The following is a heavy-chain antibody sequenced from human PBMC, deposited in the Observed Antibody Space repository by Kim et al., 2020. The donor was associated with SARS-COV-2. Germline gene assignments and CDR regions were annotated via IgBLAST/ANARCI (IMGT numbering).Heavy chain of an antibody. CDR2: INHSGST. Sequence: SETLSLTCAVYGGSFSGYYWSWIRQPPGKGLEWIGEINHSGSTNYNPSLKSRVTISVDTSKNQFSLKLSSVTAADTAVYYCARGRLYSSGWSLDIWGQGTMVTVSS. V-gene: IGHV4-34*01. CDR3: ARGRLYSSGWSLDI. D-gene: IGHD6-19*01. CDR1: GGSFSGYY. J-gene: IGHJ3*02.